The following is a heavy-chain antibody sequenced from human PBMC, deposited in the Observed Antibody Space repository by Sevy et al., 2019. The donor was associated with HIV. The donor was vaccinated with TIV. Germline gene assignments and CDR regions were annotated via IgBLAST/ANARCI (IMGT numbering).Heavy chain of an antibody. D-gene: IGHD3-10*01. V-gene: IGHV3-66*01. Sequence: GGSLRLSCAASGFTVSSSFMSWVRQAPGKGLEWVSVIYSDGSTYYEDSVKGRFTISRDNSKNTLYLQMNSLRAEDTAVYYCAREDRGSTWNSYYFEYWGQGILVTVSS. CDR2: IYSDGST. CDR1: GFTVSSSF. CDR3: AREDRGSTWNSYYFEY. J-gene: IGHJ4*02.